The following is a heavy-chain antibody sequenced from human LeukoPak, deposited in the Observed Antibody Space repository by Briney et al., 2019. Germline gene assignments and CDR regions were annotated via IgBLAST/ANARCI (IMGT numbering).Heavy chain of an antibody. CDR1: GYTFTGYY. D-gene: IGHD4-17*01. V-gene: IGHV1-2*02. CDR3: ARTHVDYGDYYFDY. J-gene: IGHJ4*02. Sequence: ASVKVSCKASGYTFTGYYMHWVRQAPGQGLEWMGWINPNSGGTNYAQKFQGRVTMTRDTSISTAYMELSRLRSDDTAVYYCARTHVDYGDYYFDYWGQGTLVTVSS. CDR2: INPNSGGT.